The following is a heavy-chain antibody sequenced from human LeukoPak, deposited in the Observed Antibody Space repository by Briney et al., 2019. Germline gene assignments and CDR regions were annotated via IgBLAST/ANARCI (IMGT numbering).Heavy chain of an antibody. CDR2: IIPIFGTA. V-gene: IGHV1-69*05. D-gene: IGHD3-10*01. Sequence: GASVKVSCKASGGTFSSYAISWVRQAPGQGLEWMGGIIPIFGTANYAQKFQGRVTITTDESTSTAYMELSSLRSEDTAVYYCASCFLALGSGSYPYYYYYMDVWGKGTTVTVSS. CDR1: GGTFSSYA. CDR3: ASCFLALGSGSYPYYYYYMDV. J-gene: IGHJ6*03.